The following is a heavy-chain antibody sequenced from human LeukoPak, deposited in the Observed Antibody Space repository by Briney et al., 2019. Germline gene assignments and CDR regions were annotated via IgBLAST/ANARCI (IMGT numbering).Heavy chain of an antibody. CDR2: INPSGGST. D-gene: IGHD2-15*01. Sequence: GASVKVSCKASGYTFTSYYMHWVRQAPGQGLEWMGIINPSGGSTRYAQKFQGRVPMTRDTSTSTDYMELSSLRSEDTAVYYCATTRGSVAATKVAFDIWGQGTMVTVSS. V-gene: IGHV1-46*03. CDR3: ATTRGSVAATKVAFDI. J-gene: IGHJ3*02. CDR1: GYTFTSYY.